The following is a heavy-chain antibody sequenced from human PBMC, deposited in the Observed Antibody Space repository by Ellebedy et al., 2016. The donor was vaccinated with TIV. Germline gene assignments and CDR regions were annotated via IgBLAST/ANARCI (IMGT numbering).Heavy chain of an antibody. D-gene: IGHD2/OR15-2a*01. V-gene: IGHV3-33*01. CDR3: ARDSDYLAGYYYGMDV. CDR2: IWYDGSNK. Sequence: GESLKISCAASGFTFSSYGMHWVRQAPGKGLEWVAVIWYDGSNKDYADSVKGRFPNSRDNSKNTLYLPMNSLSAEDTAVYYCARDSDYLAGYYYGMDVWGQGTTVTVSS. CDR1: GFTFSSYG. J-gene: IGHJ6*02.